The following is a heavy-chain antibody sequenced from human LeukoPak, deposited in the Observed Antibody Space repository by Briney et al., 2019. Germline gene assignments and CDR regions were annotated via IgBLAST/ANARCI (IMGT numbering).Heavy chain of an antibody. J-gene: IGHJ4*02. CDR2: IIPIFRTA. CDR1: GGTFSSYA. V-gene: IGHV1-69*05. Sequence: ASVKVSCKPSGGTFSSYAISWVRQAPGQGLEWMGRIIPIFRTANYAQKFQGRVTIXTDESTSTAYMELSSLRSEDTAGYYCARDXXXVXAXXXXXXXQGTLVXVSS. CDR3: ARDXXXVXAXXXXX.